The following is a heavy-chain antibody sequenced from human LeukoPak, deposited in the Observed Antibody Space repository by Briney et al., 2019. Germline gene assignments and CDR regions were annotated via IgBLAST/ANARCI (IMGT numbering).Heavy chain of an antibody. V-gene: IGHV1-46*01. D-gene: IGHD4-11*01. CDR3: ARDSGTVSDAFDI. CDR1: GYTFISYY. J-gene: IGHJ3*02. Sequence: ASVKVSCTASGYTFISYYIHWVRQAPGQGLEWMGIINPSGGSTRYAQKFQGRVTMTRDTSTGTIYMELSSLRSEDTAVYFCARDSGTVSDAFDIWGQGTMVTVSS. CDR2: INPSGGST.